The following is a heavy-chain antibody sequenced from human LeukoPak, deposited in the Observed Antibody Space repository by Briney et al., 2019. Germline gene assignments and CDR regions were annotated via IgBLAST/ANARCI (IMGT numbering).Heavy chain of an antibody. D-gene: IGHD6-13*01. CDR1: GYIFTTYY. Sequence: GASVTVSCTSSGYIFTTYYMHWVRQAPGQGLEWMGWINTYSGGTNYAQKFEGRVTMTRDTSISTVYMELSRLISDDTAVYYCARDGQYSSSSDWFDPWGQGTLVTVS. CDR3: ARDGQYSSSSDWFDP. J-gene: IGHJ5*02. V-gene: IGHV1-2*02. CDR2: INTYSGGT.